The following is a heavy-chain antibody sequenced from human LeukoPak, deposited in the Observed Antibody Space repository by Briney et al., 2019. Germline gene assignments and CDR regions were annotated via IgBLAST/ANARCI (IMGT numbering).Heavy chain of an antibody. CDR3: ARARGLYYDILTGYSHFDY. J-gene: IGHJ4*02. CDR1: GYTFTSYG. D-gene: IGHD3-9*01. Sequence: ASVKVSCKASGYTFTSYGISWVRQAPGQGLEWMGWTSAYNGNTNYAQKLQGRVTMTTDTSTSTAYMELRSLRSDDTAVYYCARARGLYYDILTGYSHFDYWGQGTLVTVSS. CDR2: TSAYNGNT. V-gene: IGHV1-18*04.